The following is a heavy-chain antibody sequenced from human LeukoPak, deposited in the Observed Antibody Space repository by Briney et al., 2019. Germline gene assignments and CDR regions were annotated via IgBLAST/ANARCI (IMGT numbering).Heavy chain of an antibody. CDR2: ISAYNGNT. Sequence: ASVKVSCKASGYTFTSHGISWVRQAPGQGLEWMGWISAYNGNTNYAQKLQGRVTMTTDTSTSTAYMELRSLRSDDTAVYFCARVSYYYGSGSYYRIYYFDYWGQGTLVTVSS. J-gene: IGHJ4*02. D-gene: IGHD3-10*01. CDR1: GYTFTSHG. V-gene: IGHV1-18*01. CDR3: ARVSYYYGSGSYYRIYYFDY.